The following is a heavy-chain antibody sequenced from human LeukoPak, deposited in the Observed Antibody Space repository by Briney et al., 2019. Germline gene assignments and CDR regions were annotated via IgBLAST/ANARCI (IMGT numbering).Heavy chain of an antibody. D-gene: IGHD6-19*01. CDR3: AKGSGSGWYGWFAP. J-gene: IGHJ5*02. CDR2: IGGSGGGT. V-gene: IGHV3-23*01. CDR1: GITLSNYG. Sequence: PGGSLRLSCEVSGITLSNYGMSWVRQAPGRGLEWVAGIGGSGGGTKYADSVKGRFTISRDNPKNTLYLQMNSLRGEDTAVYYCAKGSGSGWYGWFAPWGQGTLVTVSS.